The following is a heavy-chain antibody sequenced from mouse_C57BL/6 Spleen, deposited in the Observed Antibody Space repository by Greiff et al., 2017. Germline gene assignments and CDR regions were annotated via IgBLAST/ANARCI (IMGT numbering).Heavy chain of an antibody. V-gene: IGHV1-75*01. CDR2: IFPGSGST. Sequence: VQLQQSGPELVKPGASVKISCKASGYTFTDYYINWVKQRPGQGLEWIGWIFPGSGSTYYNEKFKGKATLTVDKSSSTAYMWLSSLTSEDSAVYFCARSTYYFSWFAYWGQGTLVTVSA. J-gene: IGHJ3*01. CDR3: ARSTYYFSWFAY. D-gene: IGHD1-1*01. CDR1: GYTFTDYY.